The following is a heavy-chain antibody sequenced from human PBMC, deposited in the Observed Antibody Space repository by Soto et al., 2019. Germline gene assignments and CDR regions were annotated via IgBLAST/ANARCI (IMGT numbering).Heavy chain of an antibody. CDR2: TYYRSKWYN. CDR1: GGSVSSNSAA. V-gene: IGHV6-1*01. Sequence: PSQTLSLTCAISGGSVSSNSAAWNWIRQSPSRGLEWLGRTYYRSKWYNDYAVSVKSRITVNPDTSKNQFSLQLNSVTPEDTAVYYCARLLTGYPDYYYYGMDVWGQGTTVTVSS. D-gene: IGHD3-9*01. J-gene: IGHJ6*02. CDR3: ARLLTGYPDYYYYGMDV.